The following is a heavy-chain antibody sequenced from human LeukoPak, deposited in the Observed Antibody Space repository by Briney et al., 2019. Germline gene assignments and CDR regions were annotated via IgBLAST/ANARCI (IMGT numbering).Heavy chain of an antibody. D-gene: IGHD4-17*01. CDR2: ISSSGNTI. J-gene: IGHJ4*02. CDR3: AGLRFDY. Sequence: GGSLRLSCAASGFTFSSYAMSWVRQAPGKGLEWVSYISSSGNTIYYADSVKGRFTISRDNAKNSLYLQMNSPRAEDTAVYYCAGLRFDYWGQGTLVTVSS. V-gene: IGHV3-48*03. CDR1: GFTFSSYA.